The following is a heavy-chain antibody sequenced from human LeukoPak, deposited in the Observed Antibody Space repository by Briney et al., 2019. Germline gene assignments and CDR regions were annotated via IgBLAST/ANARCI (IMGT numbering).Heavy chain of an antibody. D-gene: IGHD3-3*01. J-gene: IGHJ4*02. V-gene: IGHV4-38-2*02. Sequence: SETLSLTCTVSGYSISSGYYWGWIRQPPGKGLKWIGSIYHSGSTYYNPSLKSRVTISVDTSKNQFSLKLSSVTAADTAVYYCARGGDLLEWLLYEGTFGYWGQGTLVTVSS. CDR1: GYSISSGYY. CDR3: ARGGDLLEWLLYEGTFGY. CDR2: IYHSGST.